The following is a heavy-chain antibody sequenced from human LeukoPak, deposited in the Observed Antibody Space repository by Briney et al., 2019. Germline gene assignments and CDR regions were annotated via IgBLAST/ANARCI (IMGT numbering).Heavy chain of an antibody. CDR1: GYTFTSYD. V-gene: IGHV1-8*01. CDR3: TRGGYSYGVSFDH. CDR2: MNPNSGNT. J-gene: IGHJ4*02. D-gene: IGHD5-18*01. Sequence: GASVKVSCKASGYTFTSYDINWVRQATGQGLEWMGWMNPNSGNTGYGQKFQGRVTMTRNTSISTAYMELSSLRSEDTAVYYCTRGGYSYGVSFDHWGQGTLVTVSS.